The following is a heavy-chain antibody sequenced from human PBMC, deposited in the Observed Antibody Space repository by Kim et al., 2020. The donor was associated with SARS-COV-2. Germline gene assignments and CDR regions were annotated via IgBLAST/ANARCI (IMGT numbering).Heavy chain of an antibody. Sequence: GGSLRLSCAASGFTFGDYAMHWVRQAPGKGLEWVSGISWNSGSIGYADSVKGRFTISRDNAKNSLYLQMNSLRAEDTALYYCAKDIGYCSSTSCYSYIGGYYFDYWGQGTLVTVSS. D-gene: IGHD2-2*01. V-gene: IGHV3-9*01. J-gene: IGHJ4*02. CDR1: GFTFGDYA. CDR2: ISWNSGSI. CDR3: AKDIGYCSSTSCYSYIGGYYFDY.